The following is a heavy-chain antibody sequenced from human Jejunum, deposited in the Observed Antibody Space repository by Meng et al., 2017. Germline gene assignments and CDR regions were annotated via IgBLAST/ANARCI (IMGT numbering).Heavy chain of an antibody. V-gene: IGHV4-30-4*01. CDR1: GGSISSGDYY. CDR3: ARDRTTGRYFDY. J-gene: IGHJ4*02. CDR2: IYYSGST. Sequence: QWRLQESCPGRVKPAQTLSLTCTVSGGSISSGDYYWSWIRQPPWKGLEWIGYIYYSGSTYYNPSLKSRVTISVDTSKNQFSLKLSSVTSADTAVYYCARDRTTGRYFDYWGQGTLVTVSS. D-gene: IGHD4-11*01.